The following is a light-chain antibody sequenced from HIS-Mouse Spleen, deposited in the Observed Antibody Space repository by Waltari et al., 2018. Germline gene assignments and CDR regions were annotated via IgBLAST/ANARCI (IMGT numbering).Light chain of an antibody. CDR2: EVS. Sequence: ITISCTGTSSDAGGYNYVSWYQQHPGKAPKLMIYEVSTRPSGVSTRFSGSKSGNTASLTISGLQDEDEADYYCSSYTSSSLVFGGGTKLTVL. CDR3: SSYTSSSLV. J-gene: IGLJ2*01. V-gene: IGLV2-14*01. CDR1: SSDAGGYNY.